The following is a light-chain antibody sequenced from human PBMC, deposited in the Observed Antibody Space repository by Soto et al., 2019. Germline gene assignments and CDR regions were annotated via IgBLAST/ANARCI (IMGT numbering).Light chain of an antibody. Sequence: DIQMTQSPSSLSASVGDRVTITCRASQSISSYLNWYQQKPGKAPKLLIYAASSLQSGVPSRFSGSGSGTDFTLTISSLQPEEFATYYCQQSYSTPWTFGQGTKVAIK. CDR2: AAS. CDR3: QQSYSTPWT. V-gene: IGKV1-39*01. J-gene: IGKJ1*01. CDR1: QSISSY.